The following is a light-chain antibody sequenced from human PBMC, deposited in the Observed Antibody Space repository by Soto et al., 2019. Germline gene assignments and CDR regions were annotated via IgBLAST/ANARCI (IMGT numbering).Light chain of an antibody. CDR3: GSYTSSSTYV. J-gene: IGLJ1*01. Sequence: QSALTQPASVSGSPGQSITISCTGTSSDVGGYNSVSWYQQHPGKAPKLMIYEVSNRPSGISNRFSGSKSGNTASLTISGLQAEDEADYYCGSYTSSSTYVFGTGTKLTVL. CDR1: SSDVGGYNS. V-gene: IGLV2-14*01. CDR2: EVS.